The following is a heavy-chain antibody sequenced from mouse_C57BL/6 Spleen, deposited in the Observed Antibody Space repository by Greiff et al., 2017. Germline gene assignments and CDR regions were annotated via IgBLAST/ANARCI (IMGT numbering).Heavy chain of an antibody. CDR3: ARGTNWGFAY. V-gene: IGHV14-3*01. J-gene: IGHJ3*01. CDR2: IDPANGNT. Sequence: EVQLQQSVAELVRPGASVKLSCTASGFNIKNTYMLWVKQRPEQGLEWIGRIDPANGNTKYAPKFQGKATITADTSSNTAYLQLSSLTSEDTAIYYCARGTNWGFAYWGQGTLVTVSA. CDR1: GFNIKNTY. D-gene: IGHD4-1*01.